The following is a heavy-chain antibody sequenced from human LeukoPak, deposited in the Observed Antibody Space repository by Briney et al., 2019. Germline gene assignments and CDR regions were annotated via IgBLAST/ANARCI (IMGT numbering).Heavy chain of an antibody. CDR3: ARLRVLRFLEWLFQGGYFDY. V-gene: IGHV4-34*01. CDR2: INHSGST. Sequence: SETLSLTCAVYGGSFSGYYWSWIRQPPGKGLEWIGEINHSGSTNYNPSLKSRVTISVDTSKNQFSLKLSSVTAADTAVYYCARLRVLRFLEWLFQGGYFDYWGQGTLVTVSS. CDR1: GGSFSGYY. J-gene: IGHJ4*02. D-gene: IGHD3-3*01.